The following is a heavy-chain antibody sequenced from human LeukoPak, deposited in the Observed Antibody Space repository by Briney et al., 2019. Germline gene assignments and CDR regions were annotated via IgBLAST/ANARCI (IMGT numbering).Heavy chain of an antibody. CDR3: APLLEGYCGGISCSRN. J-gene: IGHJ4*02. Sequence: GGSLRLSCAASGFTVSSNYMSWVRQAPGKGLEWVSYISHSGNTIYYADSVKGRFTISRDNAKNSLYLQMNSLRDEDTAVYYCAPLLEGYCGGISCSRNWGQGTLVTVSS. V-gene: IGHV3-48*02. CDR1: GFTVSSNY. CDR2: ISHSGNTI. D-gene: IGHD2-15*01.